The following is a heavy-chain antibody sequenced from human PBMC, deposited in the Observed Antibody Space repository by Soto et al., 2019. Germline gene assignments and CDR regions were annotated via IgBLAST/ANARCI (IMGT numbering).Heavy chain of an antibody. CDR1: GFTFSSYA. V-gene: IGHV3-23*01. CDR3: AKDRKIRSGWYVLDY. D-gene: IGHD6-19*01. J-gene: IGHJ4*02. Sequence: GGSLRLSCAASGFTFSSYAMSWVRQAPGKGLEWVSAISGSGGSTYYADSVKGRFTISRDNSKNTLYLQMNSLRAEDTAVYYCAKDRKIRSGWYVLDYWGQGTLVTVSS. CDR2: ISGSGGST.